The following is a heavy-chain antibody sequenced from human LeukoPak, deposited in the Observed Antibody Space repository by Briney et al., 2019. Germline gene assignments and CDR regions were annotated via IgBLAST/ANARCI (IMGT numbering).Heavy chain of an antibody. J-gene: IGHJ4*02. D-gene: IGHD5-24*01. Sequence: GGSLRLSCAASGFTFTSYAMSWVRQAPGKGLEWVSCISGSGDSTYFADSVKGRFTISRDNSKNTLYLQMNSLRAEDTAVYYCAKGPGREGYTYVDFWGQGTLVTVSS. CDR1: GFTFTSYA. CDR3: AKGPGREGYTYVDF. V-gene: IGHV3-23*01. CDR2: ISGSGDST.